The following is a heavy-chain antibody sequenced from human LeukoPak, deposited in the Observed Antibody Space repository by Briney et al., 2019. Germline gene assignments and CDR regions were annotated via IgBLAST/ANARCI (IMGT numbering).Heavy chain of an antibody. CDR1: GFTFSSYW. V-gene: IGHV3-74*01. Sequence: GGSLRLSCAASGFTFSSYWMHWVRQAPGKGLVWVSRIKSDGSTNYADSVKGRFTIPRDNAKNTVSLQMNSLRAEDTGVYYCARAPSEIGGYYPEYFRHWGQGTRVTVSS. CDR3: ARAPSEIGGYYPEYFRH. D-gene: IGHD3-22*01. CDR2: IKSDGST. J-gene: IGHJ1*01.